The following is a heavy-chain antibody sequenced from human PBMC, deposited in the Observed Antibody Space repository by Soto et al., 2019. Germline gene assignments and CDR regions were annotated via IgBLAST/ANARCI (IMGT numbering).Heavy chain of an antibody. J-gene: IGHJ4*02. CDR3: ARHPGYGLYYFGY. CDR2: INHSGST. Sequence: SETLSLTCAVYGGSFSGYYWNWIRQPPGKGLEWIGEINHSGSTNYNPSLKSRVTISVDTSKNQFSLKLSSVTAADTAVYYCARHPGYGLYYFGYWGQGTLVTVSS. D-gene: IGHD5-18*01. CDR1: GGSFSGYY. V-gene: IGHV4-34*01.